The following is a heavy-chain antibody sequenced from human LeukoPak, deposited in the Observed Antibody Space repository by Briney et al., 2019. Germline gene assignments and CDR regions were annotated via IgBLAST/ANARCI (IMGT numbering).Heavy chain of an antibody. CDR2: TYYRSKWYN. CDR3: ARDRGVAMVTCFDY. V-gene: IGHV6-1*01. D-gene: IGHD5-18*01. CDR1: VDSVSSNSAA. J-gene: IGHJ4*02. Sequence: PSQTLSLTCAISVDSVSSNSAAWNWIRQSPSRGLEWLGRTYYRSKWYNDYAVSVKSRITINPDTSKNQFSLQLNSMTPEDTAVYYCARDRGVAMVTCFDYWGQGTLVTVSS.